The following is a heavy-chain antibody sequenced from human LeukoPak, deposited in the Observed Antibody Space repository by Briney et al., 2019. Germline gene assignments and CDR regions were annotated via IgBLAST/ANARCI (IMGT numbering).Heavy chain of an antibody. J-gene: IGHJ4*02. Sequence: QPGGSLRLSCAASGFTFSTFAMIWVRQPPGKGLEWVSSIFPSGGEIHYADSVRGRFTISRDNSKNTVSLQMNGLRLDDTAVYYCARGGPLGDTNRFDFWGQGTLVTVSS. CDR3: ARGGPLGDTNRFDF. D-gene: IGHD3-10*01. CDR2: IFPSGGEI. CDR1: GFTFSTFA. V-gene: IGHV3-23*01.